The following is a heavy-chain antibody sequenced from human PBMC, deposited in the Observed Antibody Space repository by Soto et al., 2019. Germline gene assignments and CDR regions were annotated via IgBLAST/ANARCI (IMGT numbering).Heavy chain of an antibody. CDR3: ARDKRLATVNYYYGMDV. V-gene: IGHV1-69*06. D-gene: IGHD3-9*01. Sequence: ASVKVSCKASGGTFGSYAISWVRQAPGQGLEWMGGIIPIFGTANYAQKFQGRVTITADKSTSTAYMELSSLRSEDTAVYYCARDKRLATVNYYYGMDVWGQGTTVTVSS. CDR1: GGTFGSYA. J-gene: IGHJ6*02. CDR2: IIPIFGTA.